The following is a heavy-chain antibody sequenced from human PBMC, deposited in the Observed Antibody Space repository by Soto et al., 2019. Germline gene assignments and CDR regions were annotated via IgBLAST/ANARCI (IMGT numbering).Heavy chain of an antibody. CDR3: ARQQYCGSSTCYDSLYYQYMDV. CDR1: GDSIRSAHYF. Sequence: SETLSLTCSVFGDSIRSAHYFWGWVRQPPGKGLEWIGSIYHSGATFYDQYLRSQVTLSVDTTNKQFSLRLSSVTAADTALFFCARQQYCGSSTCYDSLYYQYMDVWGKGTMVTVSS. V-gene: IGHV4-39*01. D-gene: IGHD2-2*01. CDR2: IYHSGAT. J-gene: IGHJ6*03.